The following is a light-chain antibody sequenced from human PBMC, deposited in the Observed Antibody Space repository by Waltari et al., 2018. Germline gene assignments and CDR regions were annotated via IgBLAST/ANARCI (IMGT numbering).Light chain of an antibody. V-gene: IGKV1-33*01. J-gene: IGKJ4*01. CDR1: EDINNY. CDR3: QQHDNLPLT. Sequence: DIQMTQSPSSLSASIGDRVTITCQASEDINNYLNWNQQKPGKAPKLLIYDASNLQVGVPSRFSGGGSGTDFTFTISSLQPGDIATYYCQQHDNLPLTFGGGTKVEIK. CDR2: DAS.